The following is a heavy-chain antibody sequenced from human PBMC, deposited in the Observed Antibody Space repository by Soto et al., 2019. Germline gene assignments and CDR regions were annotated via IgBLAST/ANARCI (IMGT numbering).Heavy chain of an antibody. J-gene: IGHJ6*02. CDR1: GGSISSGGYY. Sequence: SETLSLTCTVSGGSISSGGYYWSWIRQHPGKGLEWIGYIYYSGSTYYNPSLKSRVTISVDTSKNQFSLKLSSVTAADTAVYYCARRQSDYYGSGSYYYYYYGMDVWGQGTTVTVSS. D-gene: IGHD3-10*01. V-gene: IGHV4-31*03. CDR3: ARRQSDYYGSGSYYYYYYGMDV. CDR2: IYYSGST.